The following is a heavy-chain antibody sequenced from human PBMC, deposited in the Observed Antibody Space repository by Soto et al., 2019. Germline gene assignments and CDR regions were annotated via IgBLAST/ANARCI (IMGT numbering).Heavy chain of an antibody. CDR1: GFTFSSYW. V-gene: IGHV3-74*01. Sequence: EVQLVESGGGLVQPGGSLRLSCAASGFTFSSYWLHWVRQAPGKGLVWVSRINSDGSSTSYADSVKGRFTISRDNAKNTLYLQMNSLRAEDTAVYYCARTPGKLAPHFDYWGQGTLVTVSS. D-gene: IGHD1-7*01. CDR2: INSDGSST. CDR3: ARTPGKLAPHFDY. J-gene: IGHJ4*02.